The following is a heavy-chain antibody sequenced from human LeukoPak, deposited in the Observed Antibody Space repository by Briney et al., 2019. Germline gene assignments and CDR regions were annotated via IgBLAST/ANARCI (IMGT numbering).Heavy chain of an antibody. Sequence: PGGSLRLSCAASGFTFSSYGMHWVHQAPGKGLEWVAVIWYDGSNKYYADSVKGRFTISRDNSKNTLYLQMNSLRAEDTAVYYCAKDQSLAAMVIMDWGQGTLVTVSS. V-gene: IGHV3-33*06. J-gene: IGHJ4*02. D-gene: IGHD5-18*01. CDR3: AKDQSLAAMVIMD. CDR1: GFTFSSYG. CDR2: IWYDGSNK.